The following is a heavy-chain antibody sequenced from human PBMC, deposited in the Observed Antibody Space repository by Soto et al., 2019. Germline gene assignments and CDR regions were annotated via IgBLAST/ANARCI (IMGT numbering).Heavy chain of an antibody. Sequence: QVQLVQSGAEVKKPGSSVKVSCKASGGTFSSYPISWVRQAPGQGLEWMGGIIPIFASAVYAQKFHGRVTMTADESTSTAYMELSSMRSEDTAVYYCARQSGYRNSTDGVLYFDLWGRGTLVAVSS. V-gene: IGHV1-69*01. D-gene: IGHD3-3*01. CDR2: IIPIFASA. CDR1: GGTFSSYP. J-gene: IGHJ2*01. CDR3: ARQSGYRNSTDGVLYFDL.